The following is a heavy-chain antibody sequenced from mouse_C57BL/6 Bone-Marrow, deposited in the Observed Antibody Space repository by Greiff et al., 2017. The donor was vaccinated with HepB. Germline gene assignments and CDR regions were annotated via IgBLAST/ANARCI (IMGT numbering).Heavy chain of an antibody. CDR3: AIYDYDGAWFAY. Sequence: VKLMESGAELVRPGTSVKVSCKASGYAFTNYLIEWVKQRPGQGLEWIGVINPGSGGTNYNEKFKGKATLTADKSSSTAYMQLSSLTSEDSAVYFCAIYDYDGAWFAYWGQGTLVTVSA. CDR1: GYAFTNYL. V-gene: IGHV1-54*01. CDR2: INPGSGGT. D-gene: IGHD2-4*01. J-gene: IGHJ3*01.